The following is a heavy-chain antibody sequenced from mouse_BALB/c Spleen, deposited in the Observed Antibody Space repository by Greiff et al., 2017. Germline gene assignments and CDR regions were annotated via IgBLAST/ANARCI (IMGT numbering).Heavy chain of an antibody. CDR3: ATGADYDGFAY. Sequence: VQRVESGPGLVKPSQSLSLTCSVTGYSITSGYYWNWIRQFPGNKLEWMGYISYDGSNNYNPSLKNRISITRDTSKNQFFLKLNSVTTEDTATYYCATGADYDGFAYWGQGTLVTVSA. CDR2: ISYDGSN. D-gene: IGHD2-4*01. J-gene: IGHJ3*01. CDR1: GYSITSGYY. V-gene: IGHV3-6*02.